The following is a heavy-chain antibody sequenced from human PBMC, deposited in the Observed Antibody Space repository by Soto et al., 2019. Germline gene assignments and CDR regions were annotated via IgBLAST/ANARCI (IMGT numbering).Heavy chain of an antibody. CDR2: IYYSGST. V-gene: IGHV4-39*01. D-gene: IGHD3-16*01. CDR1: GGSISSSSYY. Sequence: QLQLQESGPGLVKPSETLSLTCTVSGGSISSSSYYWGWIRQPPGKGLEWIGSIYYSGSTYYNPSLKSRVTRSVDTSKNQFSLKLSSVTAADTAVYYCARHVEGPPGYAVFDYWGQGTLVTVSS. CDR3: ARHVEGPPGYAVFDY. J-gene: IGHJ4*02.